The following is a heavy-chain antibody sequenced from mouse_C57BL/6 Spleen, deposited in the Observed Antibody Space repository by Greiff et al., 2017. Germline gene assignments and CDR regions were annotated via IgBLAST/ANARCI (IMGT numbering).Heavy chain of an antibody. CDR2: IHPSDSDT. V-gene: IGHV1-74*01. CDR1: GYTFTSYW. CDR3: AIDSNYVKAWFAY. D-gene: IGHD2-5*01. J-gene: IGHJ3*01. Sequence: VQLQQPGAELVKPGASVKVSCKASGYTFTSYWMHWVKQRPGQGLEWIGRIHPSDSDTNYNQKFKGKDTLTVDKSSSTAYMQLSSLTSEDSAVYYCAIDSNYVKAWFAYGGQGTLVTVAA.